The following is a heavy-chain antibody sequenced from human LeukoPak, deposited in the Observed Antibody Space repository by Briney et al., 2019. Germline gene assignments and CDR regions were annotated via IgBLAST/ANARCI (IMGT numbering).Heavy chain of an antibody. J-gene: IGHJ4*02. D-gene: IGHD3-22*01. CDR2: IYYSGST. V-gene: IGHV4-39*07. CDR1: GGSISSSSYY. Sequence: PSETLSLTCTVSGGSISSSSYYWGWIRQPPGKGLEWIGSIYYSGSTYYNPSLKSRVTISVDTSKNQFSLKLSSMTAADTAVYYCARLDPSTMIGDYWGQGTLVTVSS. CDR3: ARLDPSTMIGDY.